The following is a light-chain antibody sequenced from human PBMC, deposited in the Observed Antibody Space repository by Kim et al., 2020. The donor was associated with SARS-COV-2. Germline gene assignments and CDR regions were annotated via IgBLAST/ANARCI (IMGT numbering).Light chain of an antibody. CDR2: YDS. J-gene: IGLJ2*01. Sequence: VSVARGKTARITWGGNNMGSKSVHWYQQKPGQAPVLVIYYDSDRPSGIPERFSGSNSGNTATLTISRVEAGDEADYYCQVWDSAVVFGGGTQLTVL. CDR3: QVWDSAVV. V-gene: IGLV3-21*04. CDR1: NMGSKS.